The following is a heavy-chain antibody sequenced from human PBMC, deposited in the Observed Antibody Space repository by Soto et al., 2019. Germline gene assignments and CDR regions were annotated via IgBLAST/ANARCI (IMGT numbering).Heavy chain of an antibody. CDR3: ARRPYSYGYFDY. J-gene: IGHJ4*02. D-gene: IGHD5-18*01. CDR2: SYFSVNT. V-gene: IGHV4-59*01. CDR1: GGSISSLY. Sequence: SETLSLTCNVSGGSISSLYWSWIRQPPGKGLEWLGYSYFSVNTIYNPSLTSRLTISLDSSKNQFSLNLRSVTAADTAVYYCARRPYSYGYFDYGGQGTLVTVSS.